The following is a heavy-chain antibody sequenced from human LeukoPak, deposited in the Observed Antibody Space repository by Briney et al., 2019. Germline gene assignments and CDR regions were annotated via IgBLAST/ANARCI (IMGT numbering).Heavy chain of an antibody. D-gene: IGHD3-9*01. CDR1: GGSISSYY. CDR3: ARDGDILTTGAFDI. CDR2: IYSSGST. J-gene: IGHJ3*02. Sequence: PSETLSLTCSVSGGSISSYYWSWIRQPAGKGLEWIGRIYSSGSTNYNPSLKSRVTMSVDTSKNQFSLNLSSVTAADTAVYYCARDGDILTTGAFDIWGQGTMVTVSS. V-gene: IGHV4-4*07.